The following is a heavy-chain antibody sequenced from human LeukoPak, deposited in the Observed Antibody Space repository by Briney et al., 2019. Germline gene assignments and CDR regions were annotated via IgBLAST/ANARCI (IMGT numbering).Heavy chain of an antibody. Sequence: SESLXLTCAVSGYSISGGFYGGWIRRPPGKGREGIGSIYNRGSSYYKRSVKRGVTISGEKAKNNFSLKLTSVTAADTAVYYCARTLLFLTEGFDYWGQGTLVTVSS. CDR3: ARTLLFLTEGFDY. CDR2: IYNRGSS. V-gene: IGHV4-38-2*01. J-gene: IGHJ4*02. CDR1: GYSISGGFY. D-gene: IGHD2/OR15-2a*01.